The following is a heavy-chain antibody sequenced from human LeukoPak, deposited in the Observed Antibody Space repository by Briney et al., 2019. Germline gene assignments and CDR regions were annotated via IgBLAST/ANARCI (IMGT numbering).Heavy chain of an antibody. CDR2: INEDGSEK. CDR1: GFTFSTYW. J-gene: IGHJ5*02. CDR3: ARDRGDTFDP. V-gene: IGHV3-7*03. Sequence: GGSLRLSCAASGFTFSTYWMSWVRQAPGKGLEWVANINEDGSEKYYVDSVKGRFTISRDNAKILLYLQMNSLRAEDTAVYYCARDRGDTFDPWGQGTLVTVSS. D-gene: IGHD4-17*01.